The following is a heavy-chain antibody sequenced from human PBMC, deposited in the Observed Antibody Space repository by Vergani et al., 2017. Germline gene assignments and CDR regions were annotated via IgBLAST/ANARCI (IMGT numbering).Heavy chain of an antibody. J-gene: IGHJ3*02. D-gene: IGHD2-2*01. Sequence: QVQLPESGPGLVKPSETLSLTCTVSGGSISSYYWSWIRQPPGKGLEWIGYIYYSGSTNYNPSLKSRVTISVDTSKNQFSLKLSSVTAADTAVYYCARRPNYCSSTSCYPEAFDIWGQGTMVTVSS. V-gene: IGHV4-59*08. CDR3: ARRPNYCSSTSCYPEAFDI. CDR2: IYYSGST. CDR1: GGSISSYY.